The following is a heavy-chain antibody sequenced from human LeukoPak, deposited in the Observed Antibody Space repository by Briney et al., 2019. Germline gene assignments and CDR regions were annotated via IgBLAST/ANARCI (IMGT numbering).Heavy chain of an antibody. D-gene: IGHD6-13*01. CDR3: ARFPYSSSWN. CDR1: GFTFSAYG. Sequence: GGSLRLSCAASGFTFSAYGIHWVRQAPGKGLEWVSSISSSSSYIYYADSVKGRFTISRDNAKNSLYLQMNSLRAEDTAVYYCARFPYSSSWNWGQGTLVTVSS. CDR2: ISSSSSYI. J-gene: IGHJ4*02. V-gene: IGHV3-21*01.